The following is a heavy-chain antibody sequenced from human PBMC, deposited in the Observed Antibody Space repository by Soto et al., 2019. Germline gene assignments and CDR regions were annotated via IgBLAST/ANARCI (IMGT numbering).Heavy chain of an antibody. CDR2: IRAYNGNT. D-gene: IGHD6-13*01. Sequence: ASVKVSCKASGYTFTSYGISWVRQAPGQGLEWMGWIRAYNGNTNYAQKLQGRVTMTTDTSTSTAYMELRSLRSDDTAVDYCARVAGQDYYMDVWGKGTTVTVSS. V-gene: IGHV1-18*01. CDR1: GYTFTSYG. CDR3: ARVAGQDYYMDV. J-gene: IGHJ6*03.